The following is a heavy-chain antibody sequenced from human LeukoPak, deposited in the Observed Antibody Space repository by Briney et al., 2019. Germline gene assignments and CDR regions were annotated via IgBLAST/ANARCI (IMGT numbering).Heavy chain of an antibody. CDR3: ARTDTAMGYSDY. V-gene: IGHV4-59*01. J-gene: IGHJ4*02. Sequence: SETLSLTCTVSGGSISSYYWSWIRQPPGKGLEWIGYIYYSGSTNYNPSLKSRVTISVDTSKNQFSLKLSSVTAADTAVYYCARTDTAMGYSDYWGQGTLVTVSS. D-gene: IGHD5-18*01. CDR1: GGSISSYY. CDR2: IYYSGST.